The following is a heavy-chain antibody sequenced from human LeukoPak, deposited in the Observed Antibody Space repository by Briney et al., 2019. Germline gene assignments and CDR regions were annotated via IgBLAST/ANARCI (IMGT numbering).Heavy chain of an antibody. D-gene: IGHD5-18*01. CDR3: GRYSYGYGSRLGY. J-gene: IGHJ4*02. CDR2: ISSSGSTI. CDR1: GFTFSSYE. V-gene: IGHV3-48*03. Sequence: GGSLRLSCAASGFTFSSYEMNWVRQAPGKGLEWVSYISSSGSTIYYADSVKGRFTISRDNAENSLYLQMNSLRAEDTAVYYCGRYSYGYGSRLGYWGQGTLVTVSS.